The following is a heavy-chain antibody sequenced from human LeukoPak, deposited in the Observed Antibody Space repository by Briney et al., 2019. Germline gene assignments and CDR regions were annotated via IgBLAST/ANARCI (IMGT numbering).Heavy chain of an antibody. D-gene: IGHD1-26*01. J-gene: IGHJ4*02. CDR2: FDPYDGET. V-gene: IGHV1-24*01. Sequence: ASVQVSCKVSGYTLTELPIHWVRQAPGKGVEGMGGFDPYDGETVHGQMFQGSVPMTEDTSSDTASMELSSLRSEDTAVYYCATGTSGSYYVGIVRPIDYWGQGTLVTVSS. CDR1: GYTLTELP. CDR3: ATGTSGSYYVGIVRPIDY.